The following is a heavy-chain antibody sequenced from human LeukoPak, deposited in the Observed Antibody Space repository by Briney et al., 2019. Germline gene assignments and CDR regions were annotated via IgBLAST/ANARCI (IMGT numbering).Heavy chain of an antibody. CDR3: ARATSMIVVAPDY. Sequence: GGSLRLSCEASGFTFNTYVMHWVRQAPGKGLEYVSGINVNGSRTYYADSVKGRFTVSRDNSKNTLYLQMGNLRVDDMAVYFCARATSMIVVAPDYWDQGAPVTISS. V-gene: IGHV3-64*02. CDR1: GFTFNTYV. D-gene: IGHD3-22*01. J-gene: IGHJ4*02. CDR2: INVNGSRT.